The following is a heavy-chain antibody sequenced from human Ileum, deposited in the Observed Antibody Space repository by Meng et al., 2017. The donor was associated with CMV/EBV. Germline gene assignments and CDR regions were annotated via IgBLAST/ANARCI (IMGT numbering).Heavy chain of an antibody. D-gene: IGHD3-16*02. Sequence: GQLWGVWGVVVQPGWSLSLSCKVSGFTFSSYWRTWGRQAPGKGLEGVANIKQDGSEKYYVDSVKGRFTISRDNGKKSLYLEMNSLRGEDTAVYYCATTRLGELSYWGQGTLVTVSS. CDR3: ATTRLGELSY. CDR1: GFTFSSYW. CDR2: IKQDGSEK. V-gene: IGHV3-7*02. J-gene: IGHJ4*02.